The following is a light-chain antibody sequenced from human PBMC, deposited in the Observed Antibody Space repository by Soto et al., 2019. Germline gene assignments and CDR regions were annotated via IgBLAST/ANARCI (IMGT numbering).Light chain of an antibody. CDR3: QQRSNWSPT. CDR1: QSVSSY. V-gene: IGKV3-11*01. Sequence: EIVLTQSPATLSLSPGERATLSCRASQSVSSYLAWYQQKPGKAPRLLIYDASNMDTGIPARFSGSGSGTDFTLTISSLEPEDFAVYYCQQRSNWSPTFGQGTQLEIK. J-gene: IGKJ5*01. CDR2: DAS.